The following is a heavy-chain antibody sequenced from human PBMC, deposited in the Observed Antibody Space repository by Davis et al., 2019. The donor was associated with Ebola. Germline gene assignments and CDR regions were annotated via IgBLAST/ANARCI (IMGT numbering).Heavy chain of an antibody. J-gene: IGHJ4*02. Sequence: MPSETLSLTCAVYGGSFSGYYWSWIRQPPGKGLEWIGEINHSGSTYYNPSLKSRVTISVDTSENHFSLKLSSVTAADTAVYYCATGAYYGSGYYFDYWGQGTLVTVSS. D-gene: IGHD3-10*01. V-gene: IGHV4-34*01. CDR3: ATGAYYGSGYYFDY. CDR2: INHSGST. CDR1: GGSFSGYY.